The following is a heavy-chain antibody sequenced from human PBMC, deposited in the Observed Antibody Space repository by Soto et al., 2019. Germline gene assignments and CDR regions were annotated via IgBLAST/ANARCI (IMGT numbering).Heavy chain of an antibody. CDR3: ARLEGLATISYYFDF. V-gene: IGHV4-39*01. D-gene: IGHD3-9*01. CDR1: GGSINSDRCY. J-gene: IGHJ4*02. Sequence: SSVTLCVTCSVAGGSINSDRCYWGWIRQPPGKGLEWIGSIYYRGNTYYNPSLQTRVTISLDKSKSQFSLKLNSVTAADSAVYFCARLEGLATISYYFDFWGQGALVTVSS. CDR2: IYYRGNT.